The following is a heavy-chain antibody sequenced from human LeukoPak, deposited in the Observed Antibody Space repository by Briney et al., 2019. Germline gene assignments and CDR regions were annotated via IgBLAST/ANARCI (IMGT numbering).Heavy chain of an antibody. CDR1: GYTYSSYA. CDR3: ARGGITVAGTPDLDY. D-gene: IGHD6-19*01. Sequence: ASLKVSCKASGYTYSSYAMSWVRQAPGQGLEWMGWINTNIGTPTYAQGFTGRFVFSSDISVRTAYLQISSLKVDDTAIYYCARGGITVAGTPDLDYWGQGTLVAVSS. CDR2: INTNIGTP. V-gene: IGHV7-4-1*02. J-gene: IGHJ4*02.